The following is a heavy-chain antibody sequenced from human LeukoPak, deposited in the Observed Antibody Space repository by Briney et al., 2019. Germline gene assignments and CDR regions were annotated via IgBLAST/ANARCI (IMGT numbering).Heavy chain of an antibody. CDR3: TTRLRNHFDY. Sequence: GGSLRLSCATSGFTFSSFTMNWVRQAPGRGLEWVSTISDGSRDTHYAGSVKGRFTISRDDSQNIVYLQMDSLRAEDTALYYCTTRLRNHFDYWGQGTQVTVSS. D-gene: IGHD5-12*01. J-gene: IGHJ4*02. V-gene: IGHV3-23*01. CDR1: GFTFSSFT. CDR2: ISDGSRDT.